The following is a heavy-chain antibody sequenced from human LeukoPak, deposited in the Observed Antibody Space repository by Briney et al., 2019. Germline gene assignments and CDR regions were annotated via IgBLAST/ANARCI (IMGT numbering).Heavy chain of an antibody. CDR3: ATEKGRGVISTYYDY. J-gene: IGHJ4*02. CDR1: GLTVRNNY. CDR2: IFSDGST. Sequence: PGGSLRFSCAASGLTVRNNYVSWVRQAPGKGLEWVSVIFSDGSTYYEDSVKGRFTISRDTSKNTLSLQMNSLRPEDTAVYYCATEKGRGVISTYYDYWGQGTLVTVSS. V-gene: IGHV3-53*01. D-gene: IGHD3-10*01.